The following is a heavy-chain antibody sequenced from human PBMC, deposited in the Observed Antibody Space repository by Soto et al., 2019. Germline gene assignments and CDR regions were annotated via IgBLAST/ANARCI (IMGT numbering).Heavy chain of an antibody. V-gene: IGHV3-9*01. D-gene: IGHD5-18*01. J-gene: IGHJ3*02. CDR2: ISWNSGSI. CDR3: AKDSLMQLGDAFDI. Sequence: GGSLRLSCAASGFTFDDYAMHWVRQAPGKGLEWVSGISWNSGSIGYADSVKGRVTIYRDNGKNSLYLQMNSLRAEDTDLYYCAKDSLMQLGDAFDIWGQGRMVTVSS. CDR1: GFTFDDYA.